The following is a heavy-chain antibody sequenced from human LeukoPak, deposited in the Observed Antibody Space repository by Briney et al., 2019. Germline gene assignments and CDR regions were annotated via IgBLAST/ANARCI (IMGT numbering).Heavy chain of an antibody. CDR3: ARYSSGGDYYGMDV. V-gene: IGHV4-59*12. Sequence: SETLSLTCTVSGDSISSYYWSWIRQPPGKRLEWIGYIYYSGSTNYNPSLKSRVTISVDTSKNQFSLKLSSVTDADTAVYYCARYSSGGDYYGMDVWGQGTTVTVSS. D-gene: IGHD6-19*01. CDR1: GDSISSYY. CDR2: IYYSGST. J-gene: IGHJ6*02.